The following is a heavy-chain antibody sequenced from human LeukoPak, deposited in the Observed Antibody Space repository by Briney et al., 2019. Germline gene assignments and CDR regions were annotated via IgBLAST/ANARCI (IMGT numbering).Heavy chain of an antibody. V-gene: IGHV3-23*01. CDR1: GFTFSRYA. J-gene: IGHJ4*02. CDR2: ISGSDGRA. Sequence: GGSLRLSCAASGFTFSRYAMSWLRQAPGKGLEWVSVISGSDGRAYHADSVKGRFTISRDDSKNTLYLEMNSLRAEDTAVYYCAKGPVKYYFDYWAREPWSPSPQ. CDR3: AKGPVKYYFDY. D-gene: IGHD3-16*02.